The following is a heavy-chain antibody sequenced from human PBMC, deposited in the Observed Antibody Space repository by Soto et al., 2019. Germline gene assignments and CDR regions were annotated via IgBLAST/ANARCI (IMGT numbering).Heavy chain of an antibody. CDR3: ARAEHVLLWFGETLNWFDP. V-gene: IGHV6-1*01. D-gene: IGHD3-10*01. J-gene: IGHJ5*02. CDR2: TDYRSKWYD. CDR1: GDSVSNNSAA. Sequence: WKTVSLIYAFCGDSVSNNSAAWNWIRQSPSRGLEWLGRTDYRSKWYDDYAVSVKSRITINPDTSKNQFSLQLNSLTPEDTAVYYCARAEHVLLWFGETLNWFDPWGQGTLVTVSS.